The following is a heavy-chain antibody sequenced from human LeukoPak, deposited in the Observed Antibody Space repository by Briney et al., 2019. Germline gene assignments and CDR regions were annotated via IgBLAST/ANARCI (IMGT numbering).Heavy chain of an antibody. CDR3: ARQKTPYYDFWSGYYDAFDI. J-gene: IGHJ3*02. CDR2: IYPGDSDT. CDR1: GYSFTSYW. V-gene: IGHV5-51*01. D-gene: IGHD3-3*01. Sequence: GESLKISCKGSGYSFTSYWIGWVRQMLGKGLEWMGIIYPGDSDTRYSPSFQGQVTISADKSISTAYLQWSSLKASDTAMYYCARQKTPYYDFWSGYYDAFDIWGQGTMVTVSS.